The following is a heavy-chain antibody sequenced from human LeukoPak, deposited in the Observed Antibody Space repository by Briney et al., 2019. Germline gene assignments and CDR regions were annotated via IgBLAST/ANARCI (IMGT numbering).Heavy chain of an antibody. J-gene: IGHJ4*02. Sequence: AGGSLRLSCAASGFSFSNTLMAWVRQAPGKGLEWVANIKQDGSTKQYVDSVKGRFTISRDNAKNSLYLQMNSLRAEDTALYYCARDQTGSLDYWGQGTLVTVSS. CDR1: GFSFSNTL. CDR2: IKQDGSTK. D-gene: IGHD1-26*01. V-gene: IGHV3-7*01. CDR3: ARDQTGSLDY.